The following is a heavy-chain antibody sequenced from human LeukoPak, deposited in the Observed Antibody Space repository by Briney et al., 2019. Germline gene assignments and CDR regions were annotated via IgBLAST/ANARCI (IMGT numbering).Heavy chain of an antibody. J-gene: IGHJ3*02. V-gene: IGHV1-2*02. CDR2: INANSGGT. CDR3: AAAELRYFDWFAFDI. CDR1: GYTFTAYH. D-gene: IGHD3-9*01. Sequence: ASVKVSCKASGYTFTAYHMHWVRQAPGQGLEWMGWINANSGGTNYAQKFQGRVTMTRDTSISTAYMELSSLRSEDTAVYYCAAAELRYFDWFAFDIWGQGTMVTVSS.